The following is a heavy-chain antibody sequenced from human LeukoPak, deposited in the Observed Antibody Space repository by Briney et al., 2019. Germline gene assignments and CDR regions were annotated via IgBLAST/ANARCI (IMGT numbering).Heavy chain of an antibody. D-gene: IGHD4-23*01. CDR2: INPSGGST. Sequence: ASVKVSCKASGYTFTSYYMHWVRQAPGQGLEWMGIINPSGGSTSYAQKFQGRVTMTRDTSMSTVYMELSSLRSEDTAVYYCAKESYGGTDRGYFDLWGRGTLVTVSS. CDR1: GYTFTSYY. CDR3: AKESYGGTDRGYFDL. V-gene: IGHV1-46*01. J-gene: IGHJ2*01.